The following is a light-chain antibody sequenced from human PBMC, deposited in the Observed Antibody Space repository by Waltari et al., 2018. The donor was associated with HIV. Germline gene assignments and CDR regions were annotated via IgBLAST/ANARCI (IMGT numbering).Light chain of an antibody. CDR2: SAS. Sequence: DIQMTQSPSSLSASVGDRVSITCRASQSISSYLNWYQQKPGKVPKLLIYSASTLQSGVPSRSSGSGSGTDFTLTISSLQPEDFATYYCQQSYSTPVTFGPGTKVEIK. J-gene: IGKJ3*01. CDR1: QSISSY. CDR3: QQSYSTPVT. V-gene: IGKV1-39*01.